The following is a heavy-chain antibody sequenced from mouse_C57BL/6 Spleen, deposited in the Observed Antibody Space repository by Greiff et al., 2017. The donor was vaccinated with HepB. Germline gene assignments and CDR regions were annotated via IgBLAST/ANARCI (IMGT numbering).Heavy chain of an antibody. CDR3: ATQADYDDDEGFAY. V-gene: IGHV5-6*01. Sequence: EVHLVESGGDLVKPGGSLKLSCAASGFTFSSYGMSWVRQTPDKRLEWVATISSGGSYTYYPDSVKGRFTISRDNAENTLYLQISSLKSEDTAMYYCATQADYDDDEGFAYWGQGTLVTVSA. D-gene: IGHD2-4*01. CDR2: ISSGGSYT. J-gene: IGHJ3*01. CDR1: GFTFSSYG.